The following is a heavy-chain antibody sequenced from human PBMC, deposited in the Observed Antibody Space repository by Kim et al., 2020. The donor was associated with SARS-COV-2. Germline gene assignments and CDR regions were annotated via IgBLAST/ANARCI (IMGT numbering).Heavy chain of an antibody. CDR2: ISYDGSNK. CDR3: ATSVSGSYYYYGMDV. CDR1: GITFSSYA. Sequence: GGSLRLSCAASGITFSSYAMHWVRQAPGKGLEWVAVISYDGSNKYYADSVKGRFTISRDNSKNTLYLQMNSLRAEDTAVYYCATSVSGSYYYYGMDVWGQGTTVTVSS. V-gene: IGHV3-30-3*01. D-gene: IGHD3-10*01. J-gene: IGHJ6*02.